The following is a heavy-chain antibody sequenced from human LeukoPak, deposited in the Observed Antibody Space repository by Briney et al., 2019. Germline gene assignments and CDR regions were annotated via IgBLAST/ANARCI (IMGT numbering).Heavy chain of an antibody. CDR3: ARDGATAAGDY. D-gene: IGHD2-2*01. V-gene: IGHV3-48*01. J-gene: IGHJ4*02. CDR1: ALTFSSYS. CDR2: ISSSSSTI. Sequence: GRSLRLACAPAALTFSSYSMDWVRQAPGKGLEWVSYISSSSSTIYDAESVKGRFTISRDNAKNSLYLQMNRLRAEDTAVYYCARDGATAAGDYWGQGTLVTVSS.